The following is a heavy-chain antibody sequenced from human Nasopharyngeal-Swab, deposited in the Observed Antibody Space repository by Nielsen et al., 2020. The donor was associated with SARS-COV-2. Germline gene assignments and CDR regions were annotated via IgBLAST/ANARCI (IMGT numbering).Heavy chain of an antibody. J-gene: IGHJ4*02. CDR1: GFAFGNYA. CDR3: AKEGSIIVGTFFDS. D-gene: IGHD1-26*01. V-gene: IGHV3-23*01. CDR2: ISGSGGNT. Sequence: GESLKISCTVSGFAFGNYAMSWVRQAPGKGLEWVSGISGSGGNTFVADSVKGRFTISRDNSKNTLYLQMSSLRVADTATYYCAKEGSIIVGTFFDSWGQGAPVTVSS.